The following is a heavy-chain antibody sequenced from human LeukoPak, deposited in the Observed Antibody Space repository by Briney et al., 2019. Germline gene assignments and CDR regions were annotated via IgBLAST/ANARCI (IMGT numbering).Heavy chain of an antibody. D-gene: IGHD1-1*01. CDR3: VKHVQGGFDP. J-gene: IGHJ5*02. V-gene: IGHV4-59*08. CDR2: IYSSGAP. CDR1: GGSISNSY. Sequence: SETLSLPCTVSGGSISNSYWSWLRQPPGKGLEWIGYIYSSGAPEYNPSLESRVTISVDTSKNQFSLKLSSVTAADTAVYYCVKHVQGGFDPWGQGTLVTVSS.